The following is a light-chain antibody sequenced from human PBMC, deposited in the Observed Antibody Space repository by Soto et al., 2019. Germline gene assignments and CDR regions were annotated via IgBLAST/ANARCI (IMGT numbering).Light chain of an antibody. Sequence: QSALTQPRSVSGSPGQSVTISCTGTGSDVGGYNYVSWYQQHPGKAPKLMIYDVSKRPSGVPDRFSGSKSGNTASLTISGLQAEDEADYYCCSYAGSYTVIFGGGTKLTAL. CDR1: GSDVGGYNY. V-gene: IGLV2-11*01. CDR3: CSYAGSYTVI. J-gene: IGLJ2*01. CDR2: DVS.